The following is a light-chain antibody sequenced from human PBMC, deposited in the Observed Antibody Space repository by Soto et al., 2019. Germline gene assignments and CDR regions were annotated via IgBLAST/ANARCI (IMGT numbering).Light chain of an antibody. Sequence: QSVLTQPPSASGSPGQSVKISCTGSSSDVGGQNHVSWYQHHPGKAPKLIIYEVGKRPSGVPDRFSGSKSGDSASLTVSGLQAEDEAEYFCSSSAGGNSFMVFGGGTQLTVL. CDR2: EVG. J-gene: IGLJ3*02. V-gene: IGLV2-8*01. CDR3: SSSAGGNSFMV. CDR1: SSDVGGQNH.